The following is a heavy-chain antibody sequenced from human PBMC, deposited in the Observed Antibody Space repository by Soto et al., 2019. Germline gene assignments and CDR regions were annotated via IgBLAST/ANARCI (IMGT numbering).Heavy chain of an antibody. Sequence: QVHLVQSGPEVREPAASMKVSCKASGYSCSSYVITWGRQAPGQGLEWMGWVSPSTHETNDAHKYQGRVTVTTDTSTSTAFIELMHLKSDDTAVYYCACYWYPMFDPWGPGTLVTVSS. CDR3: ACYWYPMFDP. CDR2: VSPSTHET. D-gene: IGHD2-8*02. J-gene: IGHJ5*02. V-gene: IGHV1-18*01. CDR1: GYSCSSYV.